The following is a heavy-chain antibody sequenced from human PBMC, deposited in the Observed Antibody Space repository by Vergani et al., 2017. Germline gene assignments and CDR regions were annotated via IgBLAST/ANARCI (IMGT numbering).Heavy chain of an antibody. J-gene: IGHJ2*01. CDR3: ARDLMAYYYDSSGSTLYWYFDL. CDR2: IRHDGIT. V-gene: IGHV4-34*01. CDR1: GGSFNDYW. D-gene: IGHD3-22*01. Sequence: QAQLQQWGAGLLKPSETLSLTCAIYGGSFNDYWWTWIRQPPGKGLEWIGEIRHDGITHYSPSLKSRVTISIDTSKNQFSLKLSSVTAADTAVYYCARDLMAYYYDSSGSTLYWYFDLWGRGTLVTVSS.